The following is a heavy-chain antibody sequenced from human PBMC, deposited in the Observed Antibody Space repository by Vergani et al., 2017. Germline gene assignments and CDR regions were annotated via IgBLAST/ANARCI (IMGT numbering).Heavy chain of an antibody. CDR3: AKNSGSGAPDY. Sequence: QVQLVESGGGVVQPGGSPRLYCAASGFTFSSYDMHWVRQAPGKGLEWVAFIRYDGSNKYYGDSVKGRFTISRDNSKNTVYLQMNSLRTEDTALYYCAKNSGSGAPDYWGQGTLVTVSS. D-gene: IGHD3-10*01. CDR1: GFTFSSYD. CDR2: IRYDGSNK. J-gene: IGHJ4*02. V-gene: IGHV3-30*02.